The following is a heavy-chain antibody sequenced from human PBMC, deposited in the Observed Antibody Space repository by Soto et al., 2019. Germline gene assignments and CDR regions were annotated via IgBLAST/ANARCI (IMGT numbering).Heavy chain of an antibody. Sequence: GGSLRLSCAASGFTFSSYWMHWVRQAPGKGLVWVSRINSDGSSTSYADSVKGRFTISRDNAKNTLYLQMNSLRAEDTAVYYCARDRSVRYFDWLLSDPFDPWRQGTLVTVSS. CDR3: ARDRSVRYFDWLLSDPFDP. V-gene: IGHV3-74*01. D-gene: IGHD3-9*01. CDR2: INSDGSST. J-gene: IGHJ5*02. CDR1: GFTFSSYW.